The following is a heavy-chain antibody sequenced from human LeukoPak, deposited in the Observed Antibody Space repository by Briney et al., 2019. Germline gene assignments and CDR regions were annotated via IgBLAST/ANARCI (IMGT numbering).Heavy chain of an antibody. D-gene: IGHD2-15*01. CDR2: ISTDGYTT. CDR3: VVGGSPGY. Sequence: GGSLRLSCAASGLALSAYKMHWVRQAPRKGLVWVSRISTDGYTTDYADFVQGRFTASRDNTKNTWSLEMNSLRAEDTAVYYCVVGGSPGYWGQGTLVTVSS. V-gene: IGHV3-74*01. J-gene: IGHJ4*02. CDR1: GLALSAYK.